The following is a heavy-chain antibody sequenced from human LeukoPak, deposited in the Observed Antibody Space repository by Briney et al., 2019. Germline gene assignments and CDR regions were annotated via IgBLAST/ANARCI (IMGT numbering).Heavy chain of an antibody. D-gene: IGHD2-15*01. CDR2: ISTDGYTT. CDR3: VVGGSPGY. Sequence: GGSLRLSCAASGLALSAYKMHWVRQAPRKGLVWVSRISTDGYTTDYADFVQGRFTASRDNTKNTWSLEMNSLRAEDTAVYYCVVGGSPGYWGQGTLVTVSS. V-gene: IGHV3-74*01. J-gene: IGHJ4*02. CDR1: GLALSAYK.